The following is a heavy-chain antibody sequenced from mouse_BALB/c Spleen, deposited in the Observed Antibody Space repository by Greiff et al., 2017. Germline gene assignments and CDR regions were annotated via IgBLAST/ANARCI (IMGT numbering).Heavy chain of an antibody. J-gene: IGHJ4*01. CDR3: TRDEEITTYAMDY. CDR2: ISSGGSYT. CDR1: GFTFSSYT. Sequence: EVKLVESGGGLVKPGGSLKLSCAASGFTFSSYTMSWVRQTPEKRLEWVATISSGGSYTYYPDSVKGRFTISRDNAKNTLYLQMSSLKSEDTAMYYCTRDEEITTYAMDYWGQGTSVTVSS. V-gene: IGHV5-6-4*01. D-gene: IGHD2-4*01.